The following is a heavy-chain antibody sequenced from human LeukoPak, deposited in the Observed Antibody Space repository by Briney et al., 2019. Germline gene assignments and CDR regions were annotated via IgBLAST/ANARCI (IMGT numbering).Heavy chain of an antibody. CDR2: ISAYNGNT. CDR1: GYTFTSYG. V-gene: IGHV1-18*01. D-gene: IGHD3-22*01. Sequence: ASVKVSCKASGYTFTSYGISWVRQAPGQGLEWMGWISAYNGNTNYAQKLQGRVTMTTDTSTSTAYMELRSLRSDDTAVYYCARDMGYYDSSGHDYWGQGTLVTVSS. CDR3: ARDMGYYDSSGHDY. J-gene: IGHJ4*02.